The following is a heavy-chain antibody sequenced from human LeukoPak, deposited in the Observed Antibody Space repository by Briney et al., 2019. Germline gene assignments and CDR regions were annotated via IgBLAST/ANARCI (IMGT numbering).Heavy chain of an antibody. D-gene: IGHD6-19*01. CDR2: ISSSAYST. Sequence: TGGSLRLSCAASGFTFSSYAMSWVRQAPGKGLEWVSTISSSAYSTYYADSVKGRFTISRDNFKNTLYLQMNSLRADDTAVYYCANAVDSSGWYWVGYYFDYWGQGTLVTVSS. CDR3: ANAVDSSGWYWVGYYFDY. J-gene: IGHJ4*02. V-gene: IGHV3-23*01. CDR1: GFTFSSYA.